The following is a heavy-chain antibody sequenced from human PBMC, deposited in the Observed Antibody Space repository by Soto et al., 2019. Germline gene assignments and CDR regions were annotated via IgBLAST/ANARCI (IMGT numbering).Heavy chain of an antibody. D-gene: IGHD1-26*01. V-gene: IGHV3-30*18. Sequence: GGSLRLSCVGSGFTFSNYGMHWVRQPPGKGLEWVALISDDGDKRYYADSVRGRLIISRDNSKDTLYLQMNSLGPDDTAVYFCAKARLRIVGANSFDYWGQGPPVTVS. CDR1: GFTFSNYG. CDR3: AKARLRIVGANSFDY. J-gene: IGHJ4*02. CDR2: ISDDGDKR.